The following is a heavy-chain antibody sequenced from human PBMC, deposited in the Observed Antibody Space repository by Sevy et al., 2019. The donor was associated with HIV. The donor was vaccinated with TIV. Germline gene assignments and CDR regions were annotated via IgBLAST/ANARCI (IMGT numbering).Heavy chain of an antibody. CDR1: GDSVSSNSAA. D-gene: IGHD1-26*01. CDR2: TYYRSKWHN. CDR3: ARDRWELLHNYFDY. Sequence: KQSQTLSLTCAISGDSVSSNSAAWNWIRQSPSRGLEWLGRTYYRSKWHNDYAVSVKSRITINPDTSKNQFSLQLNSVTPEDTAVYYCARDRWELLHNYFDYWGQGTLVTVSS. V-gene: IGHV6-1*01. J-gene: IGHJ4*02.